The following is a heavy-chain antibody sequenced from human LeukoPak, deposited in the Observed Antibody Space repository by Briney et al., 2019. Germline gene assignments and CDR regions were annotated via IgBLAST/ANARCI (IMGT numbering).Heavy chain of an antibody. CDR3: ARHRGSGSPYFDY. CDR1: GDSINNYY. V-gene: IGHV4-59*08. CDR2: IYYSGST. J-gene: IGHJ4*02. D-gene: IGHD3-10*01. Sequence: SETLSLTCTVSGDSINNYYWSWIRQSPGKGLEWIGYIYYSGSTKYNPSLKSRVIILVDTSKNQFSLKLSSVTAADAATYYCARHRGSGSPYFDYWGQGTLVTVSS.